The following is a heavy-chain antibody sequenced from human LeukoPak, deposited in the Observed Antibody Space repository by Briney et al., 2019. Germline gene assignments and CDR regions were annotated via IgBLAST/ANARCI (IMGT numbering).Heavy chain of an antibody. CDR2: TDHRGTA. Sequence: SETLSLTCAVYGASYNAYYWSWIRQPPGKGLEWIGDTDHRGTATYNPSLKSRFTISADASKNQFSLKLNSVTDADTAVYYCAVGITILGVAASFDSWGQGNLVIVSS. D-gene: IGHD3-3*01. CDR1: GASYNAYY. CDR3: AVGITILGVAASFDS. V-gene: IGHV4-34*01. J-gene: IGHJ4*02.